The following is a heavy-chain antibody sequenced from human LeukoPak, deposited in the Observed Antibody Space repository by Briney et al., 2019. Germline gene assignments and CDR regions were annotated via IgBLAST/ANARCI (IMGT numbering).Heavy chain of an antibody. V-gene: IGHV3-7*01. Sequence: WESLRLSCAASGFTFNNYWLRWLRQAPAKELEGVANIKQDGSKKYHEPSVKGRITISRGNAKEALYLQMNRLRAEDTAVYYCARFGAIPLAGAGLDVWGKGTTVSVSS. CDR1: GFTFNNYW. CDR3: ARFGAIPLAGAGLDV. D-gene: IGHD2-2*02. J-gene: IGHJ6*04. CDR2: IKQDGSKK.